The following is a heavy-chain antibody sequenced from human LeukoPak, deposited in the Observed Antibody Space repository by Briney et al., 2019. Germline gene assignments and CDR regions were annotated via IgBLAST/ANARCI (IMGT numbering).Heavy chain of an antibody. CDR1: GGSFSGYY. J-gene: IGHJ5*02. D-gene: IGHD4-17*01. Sequence: SETLSLTCAVYGGSFSGYYWSWIRQPPGKGLEWIGEINHSGSTNYDPSLKSRVTISVDTSKNQFSLKLSSVTAADTAVYYCARGPAPRLTVSETNWFDPWGQGTLVTVSS. CDR2: INHSGST. V-gene: IGHV4-34*01. CDR3: ARGPAPRLTVSETNWFDP.